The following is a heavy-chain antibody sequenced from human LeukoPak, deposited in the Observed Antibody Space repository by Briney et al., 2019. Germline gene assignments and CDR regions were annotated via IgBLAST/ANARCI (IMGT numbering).Heavy chain of an antibody. Sequence: GGSLRLSCAASGFTFSSYSMNWVRQAPGKGLEWVSYISSSGSTIHYADSVKGRFTISRDNAKNSLYLQMNSLRAEDTAVYYCARKGLGDAFDIWGQGTMVTVSS. CDR1: GFTFSSYS. J-gene: IGHJ3*02. CDR3: ARKGLGDAFDI. D-gene: IGHD3/OR15-3a*01. CDR2: ISSSGSTI. V-gene: IGHV3-48*04.